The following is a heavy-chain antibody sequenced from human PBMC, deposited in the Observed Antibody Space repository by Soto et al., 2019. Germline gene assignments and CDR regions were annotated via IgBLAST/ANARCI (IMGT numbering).Heavy chain of an antibody. CDR3: ARAIGDILTGYFDY. J-gene: IGHJ4*02. D-gene: IGHD3-9*01. Sequence: GGSLRLSCAASGFTVSSYSMNWVRQAPGKGLEWVSSISSSSSYIYYADSVKGRFTISRDNAKNSLYLQMNSLRAEDTAVYYCARAIGDILTGYFDYWGQGTLVTVSS. CDR1: GFTVSSYS. V-gene: IGHV3-21*01. CDR2: ISSSSSYI.